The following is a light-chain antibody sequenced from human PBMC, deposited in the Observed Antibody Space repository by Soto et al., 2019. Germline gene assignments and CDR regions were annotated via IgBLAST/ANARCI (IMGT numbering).Light chain of an antibody. V-gene: IGKV1-33*01. CDR3: QQYDNLPPYT. Sequence: DIQMTQSPSSLSASVGDRVTITCQASQDISNYLNWYQQKPGKAPKLLIYDASNLETGVPSRFSASGSGTDFPFTISSRQPEDIATYYCQQYDNLPPYTFGHGTKLEIK. CDR1: QDISNY. J-gene: IGKJ2*01. CDR2: DAS.